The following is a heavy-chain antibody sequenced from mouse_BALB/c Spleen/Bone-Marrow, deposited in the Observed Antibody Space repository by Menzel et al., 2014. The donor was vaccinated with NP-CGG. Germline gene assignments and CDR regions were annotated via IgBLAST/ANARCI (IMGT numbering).Heavy chain of an antibody. Sequence: EVQVVESGGGLVKPGGSLKLSCAASGFTFSSYTMSWVRQTPEKRLEWVATISSGGSYTYYPDSVKGRFTISRDNAKKXXXXQMSSLKSEDTAMYYCTRDGKGNYDYAMDYWGQGTSVTVSS. CDR2: ISSGGSYT. J-gene: IGHJ4*01. D-gene: IGHD2-1*01. CDR3: TRDGKGNYDYAMDY. V-gene: IGHV5-6-4*01. CDR1: GFTFSSYT.